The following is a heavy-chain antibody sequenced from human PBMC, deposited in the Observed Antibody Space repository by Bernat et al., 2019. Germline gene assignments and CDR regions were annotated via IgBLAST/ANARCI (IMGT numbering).Heavy chain of an antibody. Sequence: EVQLVESGGGLVKPGGSLRLSCAASGFTFSNAWMNWVRQAPGKGLEWVGRIKSKTDGGTTDYAAHVNGRLNISRDDSKNTLYLQMNRLKTEDTAVYYCTTKAQRLLWFGESYDYWGQGTLVTVSS. D-gene: IGHD3-10*01. CDR2: IKSKTDGGTT. V-gene: IGHV3-15*07. J-gene: IGHJ4*02. CDR1: GFTFSNAW. CDR3: TTKAQRLLWFGESYDY.